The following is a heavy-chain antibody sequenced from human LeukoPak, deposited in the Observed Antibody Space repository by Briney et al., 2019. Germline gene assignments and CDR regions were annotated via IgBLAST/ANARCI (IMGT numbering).Heavy chain of an antibody. D-gene: IGHD2-15*01. Sequence: GGSLRLSCAVSGFTFSSYAMTWVRQAPGKGLEWVSSITNSGRSTYYADSVKGRFTISRDNSKNTLFLQMNSLRVEDTAVYYCANDEGCSGDNCYSGSQLIGHWGQGTLVTVSS. J-gene: IGHJ4*02. CDR2: ITNSGRST. CDR1: GFTFSSYA. V-gene: IGHV3-23*01. CDR3: ANDEGCSGDNCYSGSQLIGH.